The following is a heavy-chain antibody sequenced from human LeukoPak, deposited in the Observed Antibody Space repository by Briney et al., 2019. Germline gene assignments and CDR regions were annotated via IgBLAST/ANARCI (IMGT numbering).Heavy chain of an antibody. CDR1: GFTLSSYG. V-gene: IGHV3-33*01. J-gene: IGHJ4*02. CDR3: ARGSGSFSGGFDY. Sequence: GGSLRLSCIASGFTLSSYGMHWVRQAPGKGLEWVAVIWYDGSNKYYADSVKGRFTISRDNSKNTLYLQMNSLRAEDTAVYYCARGSGSFSGGFDYWGQGTLVTVSS. CDR2: IWYDGSNK. D-gene: IGHD1-26*01.